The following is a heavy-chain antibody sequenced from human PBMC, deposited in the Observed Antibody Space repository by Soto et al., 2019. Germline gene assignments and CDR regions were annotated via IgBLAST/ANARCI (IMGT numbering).Heavy chain of an antibody. CDR2: FFRDGGT. D-gene: IGHD5-18*01. CDR1: GFSVSSNY. Sequence: EVQLVQSGGGLVQPGGSLRLSCAASGFSVSSNYMSWVRQAPGKGLEWVSVFFRDGGTFHVDSVKGRFTLSRDNSKNRVFLEMNGLRAEVTPVYFCARRTQLWSPIDYWGQGTLVTVSS. V-gene: IGHV3-66*01. CDR3: ARRTQLWSPIDY. J-gene: IGHJ4*02.